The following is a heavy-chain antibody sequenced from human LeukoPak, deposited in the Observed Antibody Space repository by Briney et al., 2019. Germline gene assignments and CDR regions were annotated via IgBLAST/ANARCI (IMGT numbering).Heavy chain of an antibody. CDR2: ISYDGSK. CDR1: GFTFSNYA. CDR3: APGYSSGRSLLQYFDY. V-gene: IGHV3-30*03. D-gene: IGHD6-19*01. J-gene: IGHJ4*02. Sequence: GRSLRLSCAASGFTFSNYAMHWVRQAPGKGPEWVAVISYDGSKYYPESVKGRFTISRDNSQNTLSLQMDSLRPEDTAVYYCAPGYSSGRSLLQYFDYWGQGTLVTVSS.